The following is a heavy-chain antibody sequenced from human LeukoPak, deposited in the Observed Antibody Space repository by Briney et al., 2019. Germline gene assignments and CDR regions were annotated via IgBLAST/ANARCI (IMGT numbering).Heavy chain of an antibody. Sequence: SETLSLTCAVYGGSFSGYYWSWIRQPPGKGLEWIGEINHSGSTNYNPSLKSRVTISVDTSKNQFSLKLSSVTAADTAVYYCARHSRQYQPHGLRYYYYYYMDVWGKGTTVTVSS. CDR2: INHSGST. CDR3: ARHSRQYQPHGLRYYYYYYMDV. J-gene: IGHJ6*03. D-gene: IGHD2-2*01. V-gene: IGHV4-34*01. CDR1: GGSFSGYY.